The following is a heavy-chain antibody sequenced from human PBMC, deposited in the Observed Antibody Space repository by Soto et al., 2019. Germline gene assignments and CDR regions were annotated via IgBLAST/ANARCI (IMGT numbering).Heavy chain of an antibody. Sequence: AGGSLRLSCAASGFTFSSYGMHWVRQAPGKGLEWVAVISYDGSNKYYADSVKGRFTISRDNSKNTLYLQMNSLRAEDTAVYYCAKDSHRHFDWSLAYLGQGTLVTVSS. CDR2: ISYDGSNK. CDR1: GFTFSSYG. CDR3: AKDSHRHFDWSLAY. J-gene: IGHJ4*02. V-gene: IGHV3-30*18. D-gene: IGHD3-9*01.